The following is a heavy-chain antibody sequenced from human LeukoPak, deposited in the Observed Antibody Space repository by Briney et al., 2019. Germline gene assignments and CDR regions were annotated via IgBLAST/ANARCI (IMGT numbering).Heavy chain of an antibody. Sequence: SQTLSLTCTVSGGSISSTSYYWRWIRQPAGKGLEWIGHIYTTGSTNYNPSLKSRITISLDTSKNHFSLKLSSVTAADTAVYYCARVEGGFGDSFDYWGQGTLVTVSS. CDR1: GGSISSTSYY. CDR2: IYTTGST. J-gene: IGHJ4*02. D-gene: IGHD3-10*01. CDR3: ARVEGGFGDSFDY. V-gene: IGHV4-61*09.